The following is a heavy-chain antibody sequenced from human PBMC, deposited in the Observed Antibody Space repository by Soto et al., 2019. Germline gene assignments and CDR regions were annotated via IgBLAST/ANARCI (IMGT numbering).Heavy chain of an antibody. CDR1: GGTFSSYA. CDR2: IIPIFGTA. CDR3: AITPRDSSGYYDY. J-gene: IGHJ4*02. Sequence: QVQLVQSGAEVKKPGSSVKVSCKASGGTFSSYAISWVRQAPGQGLEWMGGIIPIFGTAHYAQKFQGRVTISADESTSTAYMELSSLRSEEKAVYYCAITPRDSSGYYDYWGQGTLVTVSS. V-gene: IGHV1-69*12. D-gene: IGHD3-22*01.